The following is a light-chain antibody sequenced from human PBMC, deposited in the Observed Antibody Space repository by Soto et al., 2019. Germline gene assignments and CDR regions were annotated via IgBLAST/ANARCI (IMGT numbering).Light chain of an antibody. CDR3: EQYDNLPIT. V-gene: IGKV1-6*01. CDR2: AAS. CDR1: QGIRND. J-gene: IGKJ5*01. Sequence: AIQMTQSPSSLSASVGGRVTITCRASQGIRNDLSWYQQRPGTAPKLLIYAASSLHSGVPSRFSGSGSGTDFTLTISSLQPEDIAPYYCEQYDNLPITFGQGTSLEIK.